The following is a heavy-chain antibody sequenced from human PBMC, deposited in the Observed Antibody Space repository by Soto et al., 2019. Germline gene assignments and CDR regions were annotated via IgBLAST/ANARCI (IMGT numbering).Heavy chain of an antibody. CDR2: IYYSGST. CDR3: ASGWYGYYYSGMDV. V-gene: IGHV4-59*08. J-gene: IGHJ6*02. Sequence: QVQLQESGPGLVKPSETLSLTCTVSGGSISSYYWSWIRQPPGKGLEWIGYIYYSGSTNYNPSLKSRVTISVDTSKNQFSLKLSSVTAADTAVYYCASGWYGYYYSGMDVWGQGTTVTVSS. D-gene: IGHD6-19*01. CDR1: GGSISSYY.